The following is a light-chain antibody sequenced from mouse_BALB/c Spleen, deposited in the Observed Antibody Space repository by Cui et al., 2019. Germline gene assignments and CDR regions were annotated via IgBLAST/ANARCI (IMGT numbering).Light chain of an antibody. J-gene: IGKJ1*01. CDR2: AAT. Sequence: IQLIQPIDTLSLSVGETVTITCGASENIYSNLDWYQQKQGKSPQVLVYAATNLADGVPSRFSGSGSGTQYSLKINSLQAEDFGSYYCQHFWGTPRTFGGGTKLEIK. V-gene: IGKV12-46*01. CDR1: ENIYSN. CDR3: QHFWGTPRT.